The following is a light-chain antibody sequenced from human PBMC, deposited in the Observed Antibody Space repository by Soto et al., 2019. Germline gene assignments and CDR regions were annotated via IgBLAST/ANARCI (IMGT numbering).Light chain of an antibody. V-gene: IGKV3-20*01. J-gene: IGKJ1*01. CDR2: GAS. CDR3: QQYGSSGT. CDR1: QSVSSTY. Sequence: EIELTQSPGTLSLSPGESATLSCKASQSVSSTYLAWFQQKPGQAPRRLIYGASNRAIGIPDRFSGSGSGTDFTLTISRLEPEDFAVYYCQQYGSSGTFGQGTKVDIK.